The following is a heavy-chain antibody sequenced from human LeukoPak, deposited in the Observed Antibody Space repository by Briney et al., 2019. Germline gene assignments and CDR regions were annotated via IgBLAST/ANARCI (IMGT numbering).Heavy chain of an antibody. D-gene: IGHD5-12*01. J-gene: IGHJ4*02. CDR2: IWYDGSNK. CDR1: GFTFRSYG. CDR3: ARARAIYSGYDAFDY. Sequence: PGGSLRLSCAGSGFTFRSYGMHWVRQAPGKGLEWVAVIWYDGSNKYYADSVKGRFTISRDNSKNTLYLQMNSLRAEDTAVYYCARARAIYSGYDAFDYWGQGTLVTVSS. V-gene: IGHV3-33*01.